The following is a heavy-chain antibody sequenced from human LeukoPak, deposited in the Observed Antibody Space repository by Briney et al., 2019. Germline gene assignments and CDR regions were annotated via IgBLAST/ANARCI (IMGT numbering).Heavy chain of an antibody. V-gene: IGHV4-38-2*02. D-gene: IGHD2-2*01. J-gene: IGHJ4*02. Sequence: SETLSLTCTVSGYSISSGYYWGWIRQPPGKGLEWFGSIYHSGSTYYNPSLKSRVTISVDTSKNQFSLKLSSVTAADTAVYYCARVPAAITYYFDYWGQGTLVTVS. CDR3: ARVPAAITYYFDY. CDR1: GYSISSGYY. CDR2: IYHSGST.